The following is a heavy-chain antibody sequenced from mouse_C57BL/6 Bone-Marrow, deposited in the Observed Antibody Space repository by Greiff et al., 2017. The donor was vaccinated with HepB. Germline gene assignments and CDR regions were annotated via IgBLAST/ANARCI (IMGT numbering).Heavy chain of an antibody. V-gene: IGHV3-6*01. CDR2: ISYDGSN. Sequence: EVHLVESGPGLVKPSQSLSLTCSVTGYSITSGYYWNWIRQFPGNKLEWMGYISYDGSNNYNPSLKNRISITRDTSKNQFFLKLNSVTTEDTATYYCARGRIYYGNYETWFAYWGQGTLVTVSA. CDR3: ARGRIYYGNYETWFAY. CDR1: GYSITSGYY. J-gene: IGHJ3*01. D-gene: IGHD2-1*01.